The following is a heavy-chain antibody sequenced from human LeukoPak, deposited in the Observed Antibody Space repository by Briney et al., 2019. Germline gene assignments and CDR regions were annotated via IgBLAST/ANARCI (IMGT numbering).Heavy chain of an antibody. V-gene: IGHV3-30*03. CDR3: ARAVLYSNYVVDV. CDR2: ISYDGSNK. Sequence: GGSLRLSCAASGFTFSSYGMHWVRQAPGKGLEWVAVISYDGSNKYYADSVKGRFTVSRDNSKNTLYLQMNSLRAEDTAVYYCARAVLYSNYVVDVWGKGTTVTVSS. J-gene: IGHJ6*04. CDR1: GFTFSSYG. D-gene: IGHD4-11*01.